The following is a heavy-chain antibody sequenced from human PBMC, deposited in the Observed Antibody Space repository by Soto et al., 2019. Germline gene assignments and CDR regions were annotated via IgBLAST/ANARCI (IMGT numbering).Heavy chain of an antibody. CDR2: IYPGDSDT. J-gene: IGHJ5*02. Sequence: GESLKISCKGSGYSFTSYWIGWVRQMPGKGLEWMGIIYPGDSDTGYSPSFQGQVTISADKSISTAYLQWSSLKASDTAMYYCARHPGGYNWNFWLDPWGQGTLVTVSS. CDR3: ARHPGGYNWNFWLDP. D-gene: IGHD1-1*01. V-gene: IGHV5-51*01. CDR1: GYSFTSYW.